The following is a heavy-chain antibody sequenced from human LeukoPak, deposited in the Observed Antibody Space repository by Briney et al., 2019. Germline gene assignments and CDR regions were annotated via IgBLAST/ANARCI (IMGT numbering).Heavy chain of an antibody. Sequence: ASVRLSSTASGYTFTSYGISWVRQAPGQGLEWMGWISAYNGNTNYAQKLQGRVTMTTDTSTSTAYMELKSLRSDDTAVYYCARDHYYYDSNGYNYFDYWGQGTLVTVSS. D-gene: IGHD3-22*01. CDR3: ARDHYYYDSNGYNYFDY. CDR2: ISAYNGNT. V-gene: IGHV1-18*01. CDR1: GYTFTSYG. J-gene: IGHJ4*02.